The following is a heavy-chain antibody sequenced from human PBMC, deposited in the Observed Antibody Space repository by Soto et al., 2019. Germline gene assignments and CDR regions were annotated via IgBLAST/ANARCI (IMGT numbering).Heavy chain of an antibody. D-gene: IGHD3-22*01. CDR2: ISGSGGST. CDR1: GFTFSSYA. J-gene: IGHJ2*01. Sequence: EVQLLESGGGLVQPGGSLRLSCAASGFTFSSYAMSWVRQAPGKGLEWVSAISGSGGSTYYADSVKGRFTISRDNSKNTLYLQMNSLRAEDTAVYYCSKDYPYDSSGYYTAWYFDLWGRGTLVTVSS. CDR3: SKDYPYDSSGYYTAWYFDL. V-gene: IGHV3-23*01.